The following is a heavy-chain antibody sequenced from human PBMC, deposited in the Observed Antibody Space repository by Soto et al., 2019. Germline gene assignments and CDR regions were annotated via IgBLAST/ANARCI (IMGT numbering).Heavy chain of an antibody. CDR3: ARGPGYCSSTSCLGGANPL. CDR2: ISAYNGNT. D-gene: IGHD2-2*01. J-gene: IGHJ4*02. Sequence: QVQLVQSGAEVKKPGASVKVSCKASDYTFTSYGISWVRQAPGQGLEWMGWISAYNGNTNYAQKLQGRVTMTTDTSTSTAYMELRSLISDDTAVYYCARGPGYCSSTSCLGGANPLWGQGTLVTVSS. CDR1: DYTFTSYG. V-gene: IGHV1-18*01.